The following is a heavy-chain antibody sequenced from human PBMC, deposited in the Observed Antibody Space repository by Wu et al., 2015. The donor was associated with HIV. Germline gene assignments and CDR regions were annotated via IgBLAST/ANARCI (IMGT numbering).Heavy chain of an antibody. J-gene: IGHJ6*02. Sequence: KKTWVRRSKVDLQGFSETDSTSYAVSWVRQAPGQGLEWMGGINPLFGTTKFTQKFQGRLTITTDELRTTAYMELSSLRSEDTAVYYCAINTDSVATSSYSLGVWGQGTVVTVSS. CDR1: ETDSTSYA. CDR3: AINTDSVATSSYSLGV. CDR2: INPLFGTT. D-gene: IGHD5-12*01. V-gene: IGHV1-69*05.